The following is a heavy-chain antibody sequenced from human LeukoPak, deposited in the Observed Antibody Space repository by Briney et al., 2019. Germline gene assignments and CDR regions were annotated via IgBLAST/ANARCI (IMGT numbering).Heavy chain of an antibody. CDR2: IYYSGST. Sequence: SETLSLTRTVSGGSISSGGYYWSWIRQHPGKGLEWIGYIYYSGSTYYNPSLKSRVTISVDTSKNQFSLKLSSVTAADTAVYYCARAGGSGSSLGYWGQGTLVTVSS. CDR3: ARAGGSGSSLGY. D-gene: IGHD1-26*01. CDR1: GGSISSGGYY. V-gene: IGHV4-31*03. J-gene: IGHJ4*02.